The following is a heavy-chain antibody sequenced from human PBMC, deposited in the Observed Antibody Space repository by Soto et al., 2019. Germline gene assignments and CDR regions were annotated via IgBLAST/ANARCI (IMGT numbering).Heavy chain of an antibody. CDR2: IYYSGST. D-gene: IGHD1-7*01. J-gene: IGHJ4*02. Sequence: PSETLSLTCAVSGDSISKSGYYWSWIRQNQGKALEWIGYIYYSGSTFYNPSLKSRVSISLDTSKNQLSLKLTSVTVADAAVYYCARSGGGTTPRRPYYFHSGGQGPLVTFSP. CDR1: GDSISKSGYY. CDR3: ARSGGGTTPRRPYYFHS. V-gene: IGHV4-31*11.